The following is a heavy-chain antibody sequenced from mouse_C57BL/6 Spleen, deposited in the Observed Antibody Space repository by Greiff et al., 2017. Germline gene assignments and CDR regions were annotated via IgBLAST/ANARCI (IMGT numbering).Heavy chain of an antibody. V-gene: IGHV1-61*01. J-gene: IGHJ2*01. D-gene: IGHD1-1*01. CDR2: IYPSDSDT. CDR3: ARDITTVVAGDY. Sequence: QVQLQQSGAELVRPGSSVKLSCKASGYTFPSYWMDWVKQRPGQGLEWIGNIYPSDSDTHSNQKFKDKATLTVDKSSSTAYMPLSSLTSEDSAVYYCARDITTVVAGDYWGQGTTLTVSS. CDR1: GYTFPSYW.